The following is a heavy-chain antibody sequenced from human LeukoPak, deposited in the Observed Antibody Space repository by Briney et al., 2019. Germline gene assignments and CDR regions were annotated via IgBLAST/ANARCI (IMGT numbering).Heavy chain of an antibody. CDR2: ISYSGSA. CDR3: ARLSGGSGLDY. Sequence: PSETLSLTCTVSGGSISSYYWSWIRQPPGKGLEWIGYISYSGSANYNPSLKGRVTMSKDTSKNQFSLSLGSVTAADTAVYYCARLSGGSGLDYWGQGTLVTVSS. V-gene: IGHV4-59*08. CDR1: GGSISSYY. J-gene: IGHJ4*02. D-gene: IGHD6-19*01.